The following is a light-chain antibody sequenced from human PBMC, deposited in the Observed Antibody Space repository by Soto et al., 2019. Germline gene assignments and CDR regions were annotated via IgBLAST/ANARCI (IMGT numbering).Light chain of an antibody. CDR3: QQLFDSPIT. V-gene: IGKV1-9*01. J-gene: IGKJ5*01. CDR1: QVISTS. Sequence: DIEMTQSPSSLSVSVGDSVTITFRASQVISTSLAWYQVKPGKAPKLLIYAASTLESGVPSRFSATVSGTEFSLTITSLQPEDFATYYCQQLFDSPITFGQGTRLEIK. CDR2: AAS.